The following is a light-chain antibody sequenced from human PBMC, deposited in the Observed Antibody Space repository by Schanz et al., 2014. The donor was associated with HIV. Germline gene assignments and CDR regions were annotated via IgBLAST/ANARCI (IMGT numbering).Light chain of an antibody. Sequence: QSALTQPPSASGSPGQSVTISCTGTSSDVGGYNYVSWYQQHPGKAPKLMIYEVTKRPSGVPDRFSGSKSGNTASLTVSGLQAEDEADYHCSSYRSLNNLIFGGGTKPTVL. CDR2: EVT. V-gene: IGLV2-8*01. CDR1: SSDVGGYNY. CDR3: SSYRSLNNLI. J-gene: IGLJ2*01.